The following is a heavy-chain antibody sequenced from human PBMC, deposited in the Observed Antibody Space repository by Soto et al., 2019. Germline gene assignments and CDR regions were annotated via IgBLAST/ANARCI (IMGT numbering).Heavy chain of an antibody. J-gene: IGHJ6*02. Sequence: GVSLKISCKGSGYSFTSYWISWVRQMPGKGLEWMGRIDPSDSYTNYSPSFQGHVTISADKSISTAYLQWSSLKASDTAMYYCARGDTAMARYGMDVWGQGTTVTVSS. CDR1: GYSFTSYW. CDR2: IDPSDSYT. V-gene: IGHV5-10-1*01. CDR3: ARGDTAMARYGMDV. D-gene: IGHD5-18*01.